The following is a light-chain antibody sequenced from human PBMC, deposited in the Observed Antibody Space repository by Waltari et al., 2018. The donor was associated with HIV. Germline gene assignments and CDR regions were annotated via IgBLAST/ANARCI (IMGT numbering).Light chain of an antibody. V-gene: IGLV3-1*01. CDR2: QDS. CDR3: QAWDSKV. Sequence: SYELTQPPSVSVSPGQTASLTCSGDKLGDKYACWYQQKPGQSPVLVIYQDSKRPSGIPERFSGSNSGNTATLTISGTQAMDEADYYCQAWDSKVFGGGTKLTVL. CDR1: KLGDKY. J-gene: IGLJ3*02.